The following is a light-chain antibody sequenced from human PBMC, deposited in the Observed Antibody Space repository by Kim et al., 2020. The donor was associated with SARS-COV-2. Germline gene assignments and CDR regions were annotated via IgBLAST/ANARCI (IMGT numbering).Light chain of an antibody. J-gene: IGKJ1*01. Sequence: EIVMTQSPATLSVSPGERATLSCRASQSVSSNLAWYQQKPGQAPRLLMYGASTRATVIPARFSGSGSGTEFTLTISSLQSEDFAVYYCQQYNNWAWTLGQGTKVDIK. CDR3: QQYNNWAWT. CDR1: QSVSSN. CDR2: GAS. V-gene: IGKV3-15*01.